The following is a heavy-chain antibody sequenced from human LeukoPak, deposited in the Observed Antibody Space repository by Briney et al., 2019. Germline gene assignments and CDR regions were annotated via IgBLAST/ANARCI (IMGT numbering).Heavy chain of an antibody. J-gene: IGHJ3*02. CDR3: ARAAGSGWYVGAFDI. CDR2: IWYDGSNK. CDR1: GFTFSSYG. Sequence: GGSLRLSCAASGFTFSSYGMHWVRQAPGKGLEWVAVIWYDGSNKYYADSVKGRFTISRDNSKNTLYLQMNSLRAEDTAVYYCARAAGSGWYVGAFDIGGRGTMVTIPS. V-gene: IGHV3-33*01. D-gene: IGHD6-19*01.